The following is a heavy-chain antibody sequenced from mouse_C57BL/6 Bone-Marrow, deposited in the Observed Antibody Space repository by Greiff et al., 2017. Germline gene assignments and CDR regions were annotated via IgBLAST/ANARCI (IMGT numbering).Heavy chain of an antibody. CDR3: ARRRWLLRDFDY. CDR1: GYTFTDYN. CDR2: INPNNGGT. J-gene: IGHJ2*01. D-gene: IGHD2-3*01. Sequence: EVQVVESGPELVKPGASVKIPCKASGYTFTDYNMDWVKQSHGKSLEWIGDINPNNGGTIYNQKFKGKATLTVDKSSSTAYMELRSLTSEDTAVYYCARRRWLLRDFDYWGQGTTLTVSS. V-gene: IGHV1-18*01.